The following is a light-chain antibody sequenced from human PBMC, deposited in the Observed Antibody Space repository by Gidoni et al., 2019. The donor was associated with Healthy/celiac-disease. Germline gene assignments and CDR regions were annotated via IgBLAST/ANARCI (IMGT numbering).Light chain of an antibody. CDR1: QSISSW. CDR2: KAS. V-gene: IGKV1-5*03. Sequence: DIQMTQSPATLSASVGDRVTITCRASQSISSWLAWYQQKPGKAPKLLIYKASSLESGVPSRFSGSGSGTEFTLTISSLQPDDFATYYCQQYNSYSLTFGGGTKVEIK. CDR3: QQYNSYSLT. J-gene: IGKJ4*01.